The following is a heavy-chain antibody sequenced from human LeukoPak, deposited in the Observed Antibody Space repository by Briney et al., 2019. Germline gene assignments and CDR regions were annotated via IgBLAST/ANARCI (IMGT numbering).Heavy chain of an antibody. J-gene: IGHJ4*02. V-gene: IGHV4-34*01. D-gene: IGHD3-22*01. Sequence: SETLSLTCAVYGGSFSGYYWSWIRQPPGKGLEWIGEINHSGSTNYNPSLKSRVTISVDTSKNQFSLKLSSVTAADTAVYYCARGAGYYYDSSGYYYWGQETLVTVSS. CDR1: GGSFSGYY. CDR3: ARGAGYYYDSSGYYY. CDR2: INHSGST.